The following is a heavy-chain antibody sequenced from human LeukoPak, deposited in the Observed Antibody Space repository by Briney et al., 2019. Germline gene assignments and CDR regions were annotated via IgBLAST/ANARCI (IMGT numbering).Heavy chain of an antibody. Sequence: ASVKVSCKASGYSFTSNYIHWVRQAPGQGLEWMGMIYPRDGSTSYAQKFQGRVTVTRDTSTSTAYMELRSLRSDDTAVYYCARWSSSSMSDYWGQGTLVTVSS. D-gene: IGHD6-6*01. V-gene: IGHV1-46*01. CDR1: GYSFTSNY. CDR2: IYPRDGST. CDR3: ARWSSSSMSDY. J-gene: IGHJ4*02.